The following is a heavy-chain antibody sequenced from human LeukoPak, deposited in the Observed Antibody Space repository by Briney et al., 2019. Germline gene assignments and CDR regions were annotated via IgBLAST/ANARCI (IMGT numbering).Heavy chain of an antibody. J-gene: IGHJ4*02. CDR1: GGSISSYY. V-gene: IGHV4-59*01. Sequence: PSETLSLTCTVSGGSISSYYWSWIRQPPGKGLEWIGYIYYSGSTNYNPSLKSRVTISVDTSKNQSSLKLSSVTAADTAVYYCARGAYDFWSGYYNYFDYWGQGTLVTVSS. CDR2: IYYSGST. CDR3: ARGAYDFWSGYYNYFDY. D-gene: IGHD3-3*01.